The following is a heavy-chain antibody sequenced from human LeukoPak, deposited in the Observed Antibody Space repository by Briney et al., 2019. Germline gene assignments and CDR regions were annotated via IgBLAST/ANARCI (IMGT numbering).Heavy chain of an antibody. CDR3: AKDPVGRNPPSCFDY. Sequence: GGSLRLSCAASGFTFSTYAVNWVRQAPGKGLEWVSSISDSGGRTYYADSVKGRFTISRDNSKSTLYLQMNSLRAEDTAMYYCAKDPVGRNPPSCFDYWGQGTLVTVSS. V-gene: IGHV3-23*01. CDR2: ISDSGGRT. J-gene: IGHJ4*02. D-gene: IGHD4-23*01. CDR1: GFTFSTYA.